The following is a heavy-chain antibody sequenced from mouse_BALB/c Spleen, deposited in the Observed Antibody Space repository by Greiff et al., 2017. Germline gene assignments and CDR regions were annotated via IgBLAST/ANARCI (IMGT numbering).Heavy chain of an antibody. CDR1: GFSLSTSGMG. D-gene: IGHD2-4*01. CDR2: IYWDDDK. CDR3: ARSTMITTYYAMDY. V-gene: IGHV8-12*01. J-gene: IGHJ4*01. Sequence: QVTLKESGPGILQPSQTLSLTCSFSGFSLSTSGMGVSWIRQPSGKGLEWLAHIYWDDDKRYNPSLKSRLTISKDTSSNQVFLKITSVDTADTATYYCARSTMITTYYAMDYWGQGTSVTVSS.